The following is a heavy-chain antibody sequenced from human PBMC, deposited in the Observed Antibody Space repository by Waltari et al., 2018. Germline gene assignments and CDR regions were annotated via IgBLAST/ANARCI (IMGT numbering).Heavy chain of an antibody. J-gene: IGHJ5*02. CDR3: ARRGVVVAATNGWFDP. CDR2: IYYSGST. Sequence: QLQLQESGPGLVKPSETLSLTCTVSGGSISSSIYYWGWIRPPPGKGLEWIGSIYYSGSTYYNPSLKSRVTISVDTSKNQFSLKLSSVTAADTAVYYCARRGVVVAATNGWFDPWGQGTLVTVSS. CDR1: GGSISSSIYY. D-gene: IGHD2-15*01. V-gene: IGHV4-39*01.